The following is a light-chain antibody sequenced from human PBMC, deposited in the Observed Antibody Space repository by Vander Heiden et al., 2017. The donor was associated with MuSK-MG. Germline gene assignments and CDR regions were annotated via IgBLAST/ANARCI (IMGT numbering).Light chain of an antibody. V-gene: IGKV4-1*01. Sequence: DIVMTQSPVSLAVSLGERATINCKSSQSVLSSSNNKNYLAWYQQKPGQPPKLLIYWASTREAGVPDRFRGSGSGTDFTLTISSLQAEDVAVYYCQQYYSSPYTFGQGTKLEIK. CDR1: QSVLSSSNNKNY. CDR3: QQYYSSPYT. CDR2: WAS. J-gene: IGKJ2*01.